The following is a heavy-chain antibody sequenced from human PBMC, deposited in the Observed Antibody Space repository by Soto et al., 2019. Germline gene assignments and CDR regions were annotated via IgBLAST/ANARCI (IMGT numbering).Heavy chain of an antibody. J-gene: IGHJ4*02. CDR3: ARDGARWLRSPRPVDY. D-gene: IGHD5-12*01. V-gene: IGHV1-18*04. Sequence: QVQLVQSGAEVKKPGASVKVSCKASGYTFTSYGISWVRQAPGQGLEWMGWISAYNGNTNYAQKRQGRVHMTTDTSTSTAYLELRSLRSDDTAVYYCARDGARWLRSPRPVDYWGQGTLVTVSS. CDR2: ISAYNGNT. CDR1: GYTFTSYG.